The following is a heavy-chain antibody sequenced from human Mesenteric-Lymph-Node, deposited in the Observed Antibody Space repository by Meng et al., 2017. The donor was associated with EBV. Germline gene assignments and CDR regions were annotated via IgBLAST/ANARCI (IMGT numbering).Heavy chain of an antibody. Sequence: QVQLRESGPQLVKPSGTLSLTCAVSGGSISSSSWWSWVRQPPGKGLEWIGEIYQSGNTNYKPSLKSRVTISVDKSKNQFSLNLTSVTAADTAVYYCARVRYYGSGLLGGPEFDTWGQGTLVTVAS. CDR3: ARVRYYGSGLLGGPEFDT. CDR1: GGSISSSSW. J-gene: IGHJ5*02. V-gene: IGHV4-4*02. D-gene: IGHD3-10*01. CDR2: IYQSGNT.